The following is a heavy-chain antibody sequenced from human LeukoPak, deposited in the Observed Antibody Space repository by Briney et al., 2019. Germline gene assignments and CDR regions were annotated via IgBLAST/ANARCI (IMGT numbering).Heavy chain of an antibody. V-gene: IGHV1-18*01. CDR2: ISAYNGNT. D-gene: IGHD2-15*01. CDR3: ARAAYCSGGSCYSYFDY. CDR1: GCTFTSYG. J-gene: IGHJ4*02. Sequence: ASVKVSCKASGCTFTSYGISWVRQAPGQGLEWMGWISAYNGNTNYAQKLQGRVTMTTDTSTSTAYMELRSLRSDDTAVYYCARAAYCSGGSCYSYFDYWGQGTLVTVSS.